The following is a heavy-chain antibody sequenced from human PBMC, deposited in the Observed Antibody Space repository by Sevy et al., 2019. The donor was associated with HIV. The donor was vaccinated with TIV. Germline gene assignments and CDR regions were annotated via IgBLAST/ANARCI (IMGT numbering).Heavy chain of an antibody. CDR1: GYTFTSYG. CDR3: AREGYSGYIDYYGMDV. Sequence: ASVKVSCKASGYTFTSYGISCVRQAPGQGLEWMGWISAYNGNTNYAQKLQGRVTMTTDTSTSTAYMELRSLRSDDTAVYYCAREGYSGYIDYYGMDVWGQGTTVTVSS. V-gene: IGHV1-18*01. D-gene: IGHD5-12*01. J-gene: IGHJ6*02. CDR2: ISAYNGNT.